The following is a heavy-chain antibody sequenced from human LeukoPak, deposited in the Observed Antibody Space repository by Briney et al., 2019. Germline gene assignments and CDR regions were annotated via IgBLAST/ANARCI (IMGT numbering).Heavy chain of an antibody. Sequence: SVKVSCKASGGTVSSYAISWVRQAPGQGLEWMGWIIPIFGTPNYAQKFQGRVTITADESTSTAYMELSSLRSEDTAVYDCARGAYDIHYFRRDYYYYYYMDVWGKGTTVTISS. CDR3: ARGAYDIHYFRRDYYYYYYMDV. CDR2: IIPIFGTP. CDR1: GGTVSSYA. J-gene: IGHJ6*03. V-gene: IGHV1-69*13. D-gene: IGHD3-9*01.